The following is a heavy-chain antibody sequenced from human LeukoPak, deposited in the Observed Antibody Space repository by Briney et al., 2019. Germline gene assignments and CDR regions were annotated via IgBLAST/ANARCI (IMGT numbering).Heavy chain of an antibody. CDR3: AVWFGELLFGFDY. D-gene: IGHD3-10*01. Sequence: TLSLTCTVSGGSISSYYWSWIRQPPGKGLEWIGYIYYSGSTNYNPSLKSRVTISVDTSKNQFSLKLSSVTAADTAVYYCAVWFGELLFGFDYWGQGTLVTVSS. J-gene: IGHJ4*02. CDR1: GGSISSYY. V-gene: IGHV4-59*01. CDR2: IYYSGST.